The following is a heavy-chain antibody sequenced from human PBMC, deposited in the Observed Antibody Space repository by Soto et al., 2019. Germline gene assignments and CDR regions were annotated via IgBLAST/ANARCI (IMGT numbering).Heavy chain of an antibody. V-gene: IGHV3-21*01. J-gene: IGHJ6*03. D-gene: IGHD2-15*01. Sequence: GGSLRLSCAASGFTFSSYSMNWVRQAPGKGLEWVSSISSSSSYIYYADSVKGRFTISRDNAKNSLYLQMNSLRAEDTAVYYCARDRGDIVVVVAATPYYYYMDVWGKGTTVTVSS. CDR1: GFTFSSYS. CDR2: ISSSSSYI. CDR3: ARDRGDIVVVVAATPYYYYMDV.